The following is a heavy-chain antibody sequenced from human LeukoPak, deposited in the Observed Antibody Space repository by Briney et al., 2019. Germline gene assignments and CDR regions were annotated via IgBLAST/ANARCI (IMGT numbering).Heavy chain of an antibody. CDR1: GVTLSSYW. CDR2: IKQDGSEK. V-gene: IGHV3-7*01. CDR3: ARTRYYFDY. J-gene: IGHJ4*02. Sequence: GGSLRLSCAASGVTLSSYWMSWVRQAPGKGLEWVANIKQDGSEKYYVDSVKGRFTISRDNAKNSLYLQMNSLRAEDTAVYYCARTRYYFDYWGQGTLVTVSS.